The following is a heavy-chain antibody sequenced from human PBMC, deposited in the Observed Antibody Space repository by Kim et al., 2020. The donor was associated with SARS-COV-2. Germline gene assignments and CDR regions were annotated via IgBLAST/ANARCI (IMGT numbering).Heavy chain of an antibody. V-gene: IGHV3-33*01. CDR3: ARDRGALLTYYYGMDF. Sequence: GGSLRLSCAASGFTFSAYGMHWVRQAPGKGLEWVAVLWYDGSASYSADSVKGRFSIARDKSKNTRYLQMTSLRVEDTAVYNCARDRGALLTYYYGMDFWGQGTTVSVSS. D-gene: IGHD3-10*01. J-gene: IGHJ6*02. CDR2: LWYDGSAS. CDR1: GFTFSAYG.